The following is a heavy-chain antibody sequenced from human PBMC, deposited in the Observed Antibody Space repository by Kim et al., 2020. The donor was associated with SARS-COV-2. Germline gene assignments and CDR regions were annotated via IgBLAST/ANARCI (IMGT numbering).Heavy chain of an antibody. CDR2: ITGSGGST. D-gene: IGHD3-10*01. CDR3: AKEVYYGSGENYYYGMDV. J-gene: IGHJ6*02. Sequence: GGSLRLSCVASGFTFSSYAMSWVRQAPGKGLEWVSVITGSGGSTYYADSVKGRFTISRDNSKNTLYLQMNSLRAEDTAVYYCAKEVYYGSGENYYYGMDVWGQGTTVTVSS. V-gene: IGHV3-23*01. CDR1: GFTFSSYA.